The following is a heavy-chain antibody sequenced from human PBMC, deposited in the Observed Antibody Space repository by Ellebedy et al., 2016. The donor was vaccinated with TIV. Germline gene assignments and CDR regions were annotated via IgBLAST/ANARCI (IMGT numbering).Heavy chain of an antibody. CDR3: ARRSRGPPYYFNY. D-gene: IGHD3-10*01. J-gene: IGHJ4*02. CDR2: IDPDGSTE. V-gene: IGHV3-7*03. CDR1: GFPFSSEW. Sequence: GESLKISCAPSGFPFSSEWVSWVRQAPGKGLEWVAHIDPDGSTEYYVGSVKGRFTISRDNAKRSLFLQMNSLRVDDTAVYYCARRSRGPPYYFNYWGRGTLVTVSS.